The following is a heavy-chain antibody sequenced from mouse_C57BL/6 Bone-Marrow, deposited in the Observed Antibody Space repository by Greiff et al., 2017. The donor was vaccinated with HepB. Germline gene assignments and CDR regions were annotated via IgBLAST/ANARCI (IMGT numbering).Heavy chain of an antibody. V-gene: IGHV1-15*01. CDR1: GYTFTDYE. J-gene: IGHJ2*01. D-gene: IGHD1-1*01. CDR3: TRSKVPYYYGSRGFDY. Sequence: VQLQQSGAEPVRPGASVTLSCKASGYTFTDYEMHWVKQTPVHGLEWIGAIDPETGGTAYNQKFKGKAILTADKSSSTAYMELRSLTSEDSAVYYCTRSKVPYYYGSRGFDYWGQGTTLTVSS. CDR2: IDPETGGT.